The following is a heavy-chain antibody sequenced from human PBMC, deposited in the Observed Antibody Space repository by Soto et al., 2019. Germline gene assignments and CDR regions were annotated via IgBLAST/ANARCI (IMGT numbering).Heavy chain of an antibody. D-gene: IGHD3-10*01. Sequence: QVQLVESGGGVVQPGTSLRLSCAASGFTFSSYGMHWVRQAPGKGLEWVAVIWYDGSNKYYADSMKGRFTISRDNSKNTLYLQMNSLRAEDSAVYYCARGYGSGNPYYMDVWGKGTTVTVSS. CDR2: IWYDGSNK. CDR3: ARGYGSGNPYYMDV. CDR1: GFTFSSYG. J-gene: IGHJ6*03. V-gene: IGHV3-33*01.